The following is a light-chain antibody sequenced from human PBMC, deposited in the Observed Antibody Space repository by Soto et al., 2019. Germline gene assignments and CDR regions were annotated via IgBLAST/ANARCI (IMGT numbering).Light chain of an antibody. CDR3: QSYDSSLSGWV. CDR1: SSNIGAGYD. J-gene: IGLJ3*02. CDR2: AYS. V-gene: IGLV1-40*01. Sequence: QAVVTQPPSVSGAPGQRVTISCTGSSSNIGAGYDVHWYQHLPGTAPKFLIHAYSNRPSGVPDRFSSSKSGTSASLAITGLQPEDEGDYYCQSYDSSLSGWVFGGGTKLTVL.